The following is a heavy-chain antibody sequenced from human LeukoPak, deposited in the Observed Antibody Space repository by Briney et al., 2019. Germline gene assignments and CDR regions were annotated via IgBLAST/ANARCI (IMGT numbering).Heavy chain of an antibody. V-gene: IGHV4-59*01. Sequence: SETLSLTCTVSGGSISSYYWSWIRQPPGKGLERIGYIYYSGSTNYNPSLKSRVTISVDTSKDQYSLKLSSVTAADTAVYYCAGGGLVVAGSFFFDYWGQGTLVTVSS. CDR1: GGSISSYY. D-gene: IGHD6-19*01. J-gene: IGHJ4*02. CDR2: IYYSGST. CDR3: AGGGLVVAGSFFFDY.